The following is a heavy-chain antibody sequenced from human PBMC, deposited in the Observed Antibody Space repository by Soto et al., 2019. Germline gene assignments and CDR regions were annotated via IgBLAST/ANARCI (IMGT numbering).Heavy chain of an antibody. V-gene: IGHV4-31*03. CDR1: GFSISIGCYY. Sequence: PSDTLSLTCTVSGFSISIGCYYWSWIRPHPGKGLEWIGYIYYSGGTYYNPSLKSRVTISVDTSKNQFSLKLSSVTAADTAVYYCARIGRYYDSSPLIGLAIPAPGYYYYGMDVWGQGTTVTVS. J-gene: IGHJ6*02. CDR2: IYYSGGT. CDR3: ARIGRYYDSSPLIGLAIPAPGYYYYGMDV. D-gene: IGHD3-22*01.